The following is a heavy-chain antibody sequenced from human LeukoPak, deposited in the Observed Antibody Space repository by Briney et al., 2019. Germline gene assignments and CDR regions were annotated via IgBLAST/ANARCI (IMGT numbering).Heavy chain of an antibody. CDR2: IYYSGST. D-gene: IGHD6-13*01. CDR1: GGSISRGDYY. V-gene: IGHV4-30-4*08. Sequence: SSETLSLTCTVSGGSISRGDYYWSWIRQPPGKGLEWIGYIYYSGSTYYNPSLKSRVTISVDTSKNQLSLKLSSVTAADTAVYYCARDGRLWQQPFDYWGQGTLVTVSS. CDR3: ARDGRLWQQPFDY. J-gene: IGHJ4*02.